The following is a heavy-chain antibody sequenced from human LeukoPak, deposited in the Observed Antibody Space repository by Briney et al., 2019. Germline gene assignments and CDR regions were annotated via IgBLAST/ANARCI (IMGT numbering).Heavy chain of an antibody. D-gene: IGHD1-26*01. Sequence: GGSLRLSCAASGFIVGSCEMNWVRQTAGKGLEWISFIATDGTIFYADSVKGRFTLSRDDVQNSLYLQMNNLRVEDTAVYYCARREGGFYSWGIAYWGQGTLVTVSS. CDR1: GFIVGSCE. CDR2: IATDGTI. CDR3: ARREGGFYSWGIAY. J-gene: IGHJ4*02. V-gene: IGHV3-48*03.